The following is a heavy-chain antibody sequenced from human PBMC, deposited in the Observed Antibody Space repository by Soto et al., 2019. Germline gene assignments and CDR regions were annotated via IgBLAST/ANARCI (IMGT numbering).Heavy chain of an antibody. J-gene: IGHJ5*02. CDR3: AKVHDYYFDSGTYNLFHP. CDR2: VSGAGLIT. CDR1: GFTFSNYA. D-gene: IGHD3-22*01. Sequence: EVQLLESGGGLVQPGGSLRLSCAASGFTFSNYAMSWVRQAPGKGLEWVSSVSGAGLITYYADSVRGRFTISRDNSRNTLYLQINSLRPEDTGDYYCAKVHDYYFDSGTYNLFHPWGHGTLVTVSS. V-gene: IGHV3-23*01.